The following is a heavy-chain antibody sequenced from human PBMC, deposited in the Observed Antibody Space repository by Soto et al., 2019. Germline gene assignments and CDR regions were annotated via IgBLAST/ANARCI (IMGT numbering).Heavy chain of an antibody. CDR1: GGSISSSSYY. V-gene: IGHV4-39*01. CDR2: IYYSGST. J-gene: IGHJ5*02. D-gene: IGHD2-2*01. Sequence: SETLSLTCTVSGGSISSSSYYWGWIRQPPGKGLEWIGSIYYSGSTYYNPSLKSRVTISVDTSKNQFSLKLSSVTAADTAVYYCARPYGYCSSTGCYLSNWFDPWGQGTLVTVSS. CDR3: ARPYGYCSSTGCYLSNWFDP.